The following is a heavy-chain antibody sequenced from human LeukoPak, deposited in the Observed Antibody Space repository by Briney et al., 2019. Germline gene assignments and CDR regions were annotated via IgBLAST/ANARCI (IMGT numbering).Heavy chain of an antibody. Sequence: GGSLRLSCAVSGITLSNYGMSWVRQAPGKGLEWVAGISGSGGRTNYADSVKGRFTVSRDNPKNTLYLQMNSLRAEDTAVYFCAKRGVVIRVILVGFHKEADYFDSWGQGALVTVSS. CDR3: AKRGVVIRVILVGFHKEADYFDS. D-gene: IGHD3-22*01. CDR1: GITLSNYG. J-gene: IGHJ4*02. V-gene: IGHV3-23*01. CDR2: ISGSGGRT.